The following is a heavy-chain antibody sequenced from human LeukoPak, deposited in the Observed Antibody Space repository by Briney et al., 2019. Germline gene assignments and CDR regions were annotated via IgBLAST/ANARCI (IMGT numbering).Heavy chain of an antibody. J-gene: IGHJ5*02. V-gene: IGHV4-39*07. CDR1: GGSISSSSYY. CDR3: AIAAAGRGNWFDP. CDR2: IYYSGST. Sequence: PSETLSLTCTVSGGSISSSSYYWGWIRQPPGKGLGWIGSIYYSGSTYYNPSLKSRVTISVDTSKNQFSLKLSSVTAADTAVYYCAIAAAGRGNWFDPWGQGTLVTVSS. D-gene: IGHD6-13*01.